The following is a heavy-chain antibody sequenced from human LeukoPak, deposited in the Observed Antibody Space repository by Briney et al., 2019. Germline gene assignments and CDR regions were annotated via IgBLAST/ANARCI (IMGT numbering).Heavy chain of an antibody. V-gene: IGHV4-39*01. CDR1: GGSISSSGYY. CDR3: ATSPQYGGY. D-gene: IGHD4-23*01. Sequence: KPSETLSLTCTVSGGSISSSGYYWGWIRQPPGKGLEWIGTISYSGSTQYNPSLKSRVTISVDTSKNQFSLKLSSVTAADTAVYYCATSPQYGGYLGQGTLVTVSS. CDR2: ISYSGST. J-gene: IGHJ4*02.